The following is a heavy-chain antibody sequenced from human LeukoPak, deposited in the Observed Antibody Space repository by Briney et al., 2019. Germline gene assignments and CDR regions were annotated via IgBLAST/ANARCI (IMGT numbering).Heavy chain of an antibody. J-gene: IGHJ4*02. Sequence: GGSLRLSCAASGFTFSSYSMNWVRQAPGKGLEWLSYMSSSGTIIYYADSVKGRFTISRDDAKNSLLLQMNSLSAEDTAVYYCARSRPGYYFDYWGQGTLVTVSS. CDR1: GFTFSSYS. CDR3: ARSRPGYYFDY. D-gene: IGHD3-9*01. CDR2: MSSSGTII. V-gene: IGHV3-48*01.